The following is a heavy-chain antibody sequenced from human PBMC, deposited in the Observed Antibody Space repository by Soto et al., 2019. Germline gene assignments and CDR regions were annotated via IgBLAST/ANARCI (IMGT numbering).Heavy chain of an antibody. Sequence: QLQLQESGPGLVKPSETLSLTCTVSGGSISSSSYYWGWIRQPPGKGLEWIGSIYYSGSTYYNPSLKSRVTISVDTSKNQFSLKLSSVTAADTAVYYCARHFFSDSSSGGWFDPWGQGTLVTVSS. D-gene: IGHD6-6*01. CDR2: IYYSGST. CDR3: ARHFFSDSSSGGWFDP. CDR1: GGSISSSSYY. V-gene: IGHV4-39*01. J-gene: IGHJ5*02.